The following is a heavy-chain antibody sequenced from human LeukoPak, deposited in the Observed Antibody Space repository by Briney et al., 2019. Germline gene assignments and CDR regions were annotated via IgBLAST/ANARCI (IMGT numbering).Heavy chain of an antibody. D-gene: IGHD3-10*01. Sequence: PGGSLRLSCVASGFTFYSYALSWVRQAPGKGLEWVSGISGSGGNAFYADFVRGQGRFTISRDNSKNTLYLQMNNLRVEDTAVYYCAKDQEGSGRYPHFHHWPRGTLVTVSS. CDR1: GFTFYSYA. V-gene: IGHV3-23*01. CDR2: ISGSGGNA. J-gene: IGHJ4*02. CDR3: AKDQEGSGRYPHFHH.